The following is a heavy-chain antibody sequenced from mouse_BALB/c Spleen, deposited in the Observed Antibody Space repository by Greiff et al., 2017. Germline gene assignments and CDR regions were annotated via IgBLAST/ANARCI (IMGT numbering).Heavy chain of an antibody. V-gene: IGHV5-6*01. CDR1: GFTFSSYG. J-gene: IGHJ3*01. CDR2: ISSGGSYT. D-gene: IGHD2-14*01. CDR3: ARRRYGFAY. Sequence: EVMLVESGGDLVKPGGSLKLSCAASGFTFSSYGMSWVRQTPDKRLEWVATISSGGSYTYYPDSVKGRFTISRDNAKNTLYLQMSSLKSEDTAMYYCARRRYGFAYWGQGTLVTVSA.